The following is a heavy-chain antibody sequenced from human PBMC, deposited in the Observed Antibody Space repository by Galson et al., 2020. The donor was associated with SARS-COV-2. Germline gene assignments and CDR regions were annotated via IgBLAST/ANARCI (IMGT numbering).Heavy chain of an antibody. CDR3: ARGVIAVAGLIEYYDYGMEG. V-gene: IGHV4-34*01. Sequence: SETLSLTCAVSGGSFSGYYWSWIRQPPGKGLEWIGEINHSGSTNYNPSLKSRVTISVDTSTNQFSLKLSSVTAADTAVYYCARGVIAVAGLIEYYDYGMEGWGQGTTVIVSS. J-gene: IGHJ6*02. CDR1: GGSFSGYY. D-gene: IGHD6-19*01. CDR2: INHSGST.